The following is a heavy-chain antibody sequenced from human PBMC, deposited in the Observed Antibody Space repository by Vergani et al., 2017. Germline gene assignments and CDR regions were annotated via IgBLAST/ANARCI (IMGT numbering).Heavy chain of an antibody. D-gene: IGHD6-13*01. V-gene: IGHV3-23*04. CDR1: GFTFSSYA. Sequence: EVQLVESGGGLVQPGGSLRLSCAASGFTFSSYAMSWVRQAPGKGLEWVSASSGSGGSTYYADTVKGRFTISRDNSKNTLYLQMNSLRAEDTAVYYCAKDRSLAAAGLEYFQHWGQGTLVTVSS. J-gene: IGHJ1*01. CDR3: AKDRSLAAAGLEYFQH. CDR2: SSGSGGST.